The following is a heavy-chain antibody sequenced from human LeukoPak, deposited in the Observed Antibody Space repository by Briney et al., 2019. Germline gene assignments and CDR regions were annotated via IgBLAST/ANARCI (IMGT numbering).Heavy chain of an antibody. Sequence: GGSLRLSCAASGFTFSNAWMSWVRQAPGKGLEWVSGISGSGGRTHYADSVKGRFTISRDNSKNTLYPQMNSLRAEDTAVYYCAKEYSSGWPHDDWGQGTLVTVSS. V-gene: IGHV3-23*01. CDR3: AKEYSSGWPHDD. J-gene: IGHJ4*02. CDR1: GFTFSNAW. D-gene: IGHD6-19*01. CDR2: ISGSGGRT.